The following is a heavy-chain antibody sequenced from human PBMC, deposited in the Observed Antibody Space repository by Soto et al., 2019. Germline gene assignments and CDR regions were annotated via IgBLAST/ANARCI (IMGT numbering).Heavy chain of an antibody. V-gene: IGHV4-34*01. CDR1: SGSFSGYY. D-gene: IGHD2-15*01. CDR2: VHHSGST. CDR3: ARDPVLAAIDY. Sequence: QVLLQQWGAGLLKPSETLSLTCTVYSGSFSGYYWSWIRQPPGQGLEWIGDVHHSGSTNYNPSLKSRVTIFVDTSKNQFSLRLSSLTAADTAVYYCARDPVLAAIDYWGQGTLVTVSS. J-gene: IGHJ4*02.